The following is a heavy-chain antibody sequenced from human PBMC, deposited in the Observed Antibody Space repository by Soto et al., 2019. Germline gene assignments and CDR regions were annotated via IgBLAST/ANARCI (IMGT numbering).Heavy chain of an antibody. CDR2: INHSGST. CDR1: GGSFSGYY. J-gene: IGHJ4*02. Sequence: SETLSLTCAVYGGSFSGYYWSWIRQPPGKGLEWIGEINHSGSTNYNPSLKSRVTISVDTSKDQFSLKLSSVTAADTAVYYCARQTIFGVVNNPYDYWGQGTLVTVSS. CDR3: ARQTIFGVVNNPYDY. V-gene: IGHV4-34*01. D-gene: IGHD3-3*01.